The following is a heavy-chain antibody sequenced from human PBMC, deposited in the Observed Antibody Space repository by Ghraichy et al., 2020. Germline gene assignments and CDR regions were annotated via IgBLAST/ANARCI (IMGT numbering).Heavy chain of an antibody. Sequence: GGSLRLSCVASGFSFRGAALHWVRQAPGKGLEWVGRMRSKSNDYATAYGASVTGRVTISRDDTTSTAYPHLNSVKTEDTGGYYCARLFRGDYGDYCYNFVDVWGKGTTVTVSS. CDR2: MRSKSNDYAT. CDR3: ARLFRGDYGDYCYNFVDV. V-gene: IGHV3-73*01. J-gene: IGHJ6*03. D-gene: IGHD4-17*01. CDR1: GFSFRGAA.